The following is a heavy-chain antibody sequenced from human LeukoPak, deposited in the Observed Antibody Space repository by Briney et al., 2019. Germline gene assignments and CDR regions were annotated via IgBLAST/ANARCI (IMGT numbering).Heavy chain of an antibody. D-gene: IGHD3-3*01. CDR2: IYHSGST. Sequence: KPSETLSLTCTVSGYSISSGYYWGWIRQPPGKGLEWIGSIYHSGSTYYNPSLKSRVTISVDTSKNQFSPKLSSVTAADTAVYYCARAERITIFGVVIMRYFDYWGQGTLVTVSS. J-gene: IGHJ4*02. CDR1: GYSISSGYY. V-gene: IGHV4-38-2*02. CDR3: ARAERITIFGVVIMRYFDY.